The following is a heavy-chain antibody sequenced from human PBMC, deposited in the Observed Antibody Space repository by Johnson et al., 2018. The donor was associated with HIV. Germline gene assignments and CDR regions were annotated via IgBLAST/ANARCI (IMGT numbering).Heavy chain of an antibody. Sequence: VQLVESGGGAVQPGRSLRLSCAASGFTFSDYYMSWVRQAPGKGLEWVANIKQDGSEKYYVDSVKGRFTISRDNAKNSLYLQMNSLRAEDTAVYYCASLVGSSSGEAFDIWGQGTLVTVSS. CDR1: GFTFSDYY. CDR2: IKQDGSEK. J-gene: IGHJ3*02. D-gene: IGHD6-6*01. V-gene: IGHV3-7*05. CDR3: ASLVGSSSGEAFDI.